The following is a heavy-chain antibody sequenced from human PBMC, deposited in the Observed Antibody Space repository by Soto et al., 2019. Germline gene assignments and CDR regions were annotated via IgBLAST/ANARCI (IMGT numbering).Heavy chain of an antibody. Sequence: QVQLVQSGAEVKKPGSSVKASCKASEGTSSAYPISWGHQAPGQGLEWMGGIIPIFGTANYAQKFQGRVTITADESTSTAYMELSSLRSEDTAVYYCATQRRYDFWSGSIGYWGQGTLVTVSS. J-gene: IGHJ4*02. V-gene: IGHV1-69*01. CDR1: EGTSSAYP. CDR3: ATQRRYDFWSGSIGY. CDR2: IIPIFGTA. D-gene: IGHD3-3*01.